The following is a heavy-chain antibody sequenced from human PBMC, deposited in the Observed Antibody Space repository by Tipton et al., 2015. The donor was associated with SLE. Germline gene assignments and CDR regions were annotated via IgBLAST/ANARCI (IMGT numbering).Heavy chain of an antibody. J-gene: IGHJ4*02. D-gene: IGHD4-17*01. Sequence: GSLRLSCAVSGGSIRSSNWWSWVRQPPGKGLEWIGEIHHSGSTNSNPSLKSRVTISVDKSKNQFSLKLRSVTVADTAVYYCAKDYNHDNADYNWGQGTLVIVSS. CDR3: AKDYNHDNADYN. CDR2: IHHSGST. V-gene: IGHV4-4*02. CDR1: GGSIRSSNW.